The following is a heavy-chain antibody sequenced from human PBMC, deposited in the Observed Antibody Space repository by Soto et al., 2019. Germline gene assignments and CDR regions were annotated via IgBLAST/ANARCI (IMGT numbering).Heavy chain of an antibody. V-gene: IGHV3-74*01. CDR1: GFTFSSYW. D-gene: IGHD5-18*01. J-gene: IGHJ4*02. Sequence: GGSLRLSCAASGFTFSSYWMHWVRQVPGKGLVWVSRINVDGTSTTYADSVKGRFTISRDNAKNTVYLQMNSLRAEDTAVYYCARRRGYNYGDYFDYWGQGTLVTVSS. CDR3: ARRRGYNYGDYFDY. CDR2: INVDGTST.